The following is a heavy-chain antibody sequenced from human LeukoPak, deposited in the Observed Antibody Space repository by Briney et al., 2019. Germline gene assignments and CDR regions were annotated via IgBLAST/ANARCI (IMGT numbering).Heavy chain of an antibody. Sequence: GGSLRLSCAASGFTFSSYAMSWVRQAPGKGLEWVSAISGSGGSTYYADSVKGRFTISRGNSKNTLCLQMNSLRAEDTAVYYCAKGHYYGSGSYYKSYNWFDPRGQGTLVTVSS. CDR1: GFTFSSYA. J-gene: IGHJ5*02. V-gene: IGHV3-23*01. D-gene: IGHD3-10*01. CDR3: AKGHYYGSGSYYKSYNWFDP. CDR2: ISGSGGST.